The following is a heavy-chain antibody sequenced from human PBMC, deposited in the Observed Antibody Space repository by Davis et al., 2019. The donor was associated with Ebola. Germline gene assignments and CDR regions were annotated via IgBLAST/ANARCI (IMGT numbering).Heavy chain of an antibody. V-gene: IGHV4-30-2*03. CDR3: ARRRGRGYCSGGSCYYDWFDP. D-gene: IGHD2-15*01. Sequence: SETLSLTCAVSGGSISSGGYSWSWIRQPPGKGLEWIGYIYHSGSTYYNPSLKSRVTISVDTSKNQFSLKLSSVTAADTAVYYCARRRGRGYCSGGSCYYDWFDPWGQGTLVTVSS. CDR2: IYHSGST. J-gene: IGHJ5*02. CDR1: GGSISSGGYS.